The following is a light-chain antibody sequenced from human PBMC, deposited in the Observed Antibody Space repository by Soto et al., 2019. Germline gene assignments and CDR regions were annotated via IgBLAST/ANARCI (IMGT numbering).Light chain of an antibody. J-gene: IGKJ4*01. V-gene: IGKV1-5*03. CDR3: QQYERYPMT. CDR1: QSISPW. Sequence: DSQMTQFPSTLSASVGDRVTITCRASQSISPWWAWYQQKPGKAPKILISQASTLQRVVPPGVSGSGSGTEFTLTTSSLQPDDFATYYCQQYERYPMTFGGGTKVEIK. CDR2: QAS.